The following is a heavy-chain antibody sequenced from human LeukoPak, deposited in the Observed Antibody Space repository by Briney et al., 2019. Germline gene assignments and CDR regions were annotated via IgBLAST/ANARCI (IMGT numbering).Heavy chain of an antibody. CDR1: GFTFSSYG. CDR3: AREGYYGSGSPPSLYFDY. V-gene: IGHV3-30*03. D-gene: IGHD3-10*01. Sequence: GGSLRLSCAASGFTFSSYGIHWVRQAPGKGLEWVAVTSSDLNVKLYADSVKGRFTISRDNSRSTLYLQMNSLRPEDTAIYYCAREGYYGSGSPPSLYFDYWGQGTLVTVSS. CDR2: TSSDLNVK. J-gene: IGHJ4*02.